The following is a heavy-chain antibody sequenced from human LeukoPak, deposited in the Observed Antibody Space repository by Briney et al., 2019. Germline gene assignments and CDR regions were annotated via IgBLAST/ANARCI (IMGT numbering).Heavy chain of an antibody. D-gene: IGHD6-19*01. V-gene: IGHV3-23*01. Sequence: GGSLRLSCAASGFTFSSYAMSWVRQAPGKGLEWVSGISSGGSTYYADSVKGRFSISRDKSKNTLYLQMNSLRVEETAVYYCAKDRAYSSGWRGVYYFDYWGQGTLVTVSS. CDR3: AKDRAYSSGWRGVYYFDY. CDR1: GFTFSSYA. J-gene: IGHJ4*02. CDR2: ISSGGST.